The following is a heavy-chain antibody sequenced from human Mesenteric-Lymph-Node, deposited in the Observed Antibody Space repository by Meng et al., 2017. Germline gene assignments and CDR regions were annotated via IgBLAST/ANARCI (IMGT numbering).Heavy chain of an antibody. CDR2: ISGSGGST. CDR3: AKDPDRTPHDNSGYFYYEYFQH. V-gene: IGHV3-23*01. D-gene: IGHD3-22*01. Sequence: GGSLRLSCAASGFTFSSYAMSWVRQAPGKGLEWVSAISGSGGSTYYADSVKGRFTISRDNSKNTLYLQMNSLRAEDTAVYYCAKDPDRTPHDNSGYFYYEYFQHWGQGTLVTVSS. J-gene: IGHJ1*01. CDR1: GFTFSSYA.